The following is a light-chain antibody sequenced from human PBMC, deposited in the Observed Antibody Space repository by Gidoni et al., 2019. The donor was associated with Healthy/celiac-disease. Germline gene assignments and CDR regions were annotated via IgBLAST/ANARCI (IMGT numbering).Light chain of an antibody. Sequence: DIVLTQSPGTLSLSPGDRATLSCRASQSVSSSYLVWYQQKPGQAPRLLIYGASSRATGIPDRFSGSGSGTDFTLTISRLEPEDFAVYYCQQYGSSPPMYTFGQGTKLEIK. CDR2: GAS. J-gene: IGKJ2*01. V-gene: IGKV3-20*01. CDR3: QQYGSSPPMYT. CDR1: QSVSSSY.